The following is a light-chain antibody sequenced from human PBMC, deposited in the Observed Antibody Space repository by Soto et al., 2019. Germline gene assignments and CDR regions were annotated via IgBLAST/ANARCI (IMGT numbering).Light chain of an antibody. V-gene: IGKV3-11*01. CDR1: QSVSSY. J-gene: IGKJ4*01. Sequence: EIVLTQSPATLSLSPGERATLSCRASQSVSSYLAWYQQKPGQAPRLLIYDASNRATGIPARFSGSGSGTDFTLTISSLEPEDFAVYYCQQRSTWPPGFTFGGGTKVEIK. CDR3: QQRSTWPPGFT. CDR2: DAS.